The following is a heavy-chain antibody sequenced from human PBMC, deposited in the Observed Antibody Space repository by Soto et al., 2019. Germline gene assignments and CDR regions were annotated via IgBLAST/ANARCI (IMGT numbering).Heavy chain of an antibody. J-gene: IGHJ4*02. Sequence: SETLSLTCTVSGGSVSSGSYYWSWIRQPPGKGLEWIGYIYYCGSTNYNPSLKSRVTISVDTSKNQFSLKLSSVTAADTAVYYCASYSSSSDSIDYWGQGTLVTVSS. CDR2: IYYCGST. CDR1: GGSVSSGSYY. D-gene: IGHD6-6*01. V-gene: IGHV4-61*01. CDR3: ASYSSSSDSIDY.